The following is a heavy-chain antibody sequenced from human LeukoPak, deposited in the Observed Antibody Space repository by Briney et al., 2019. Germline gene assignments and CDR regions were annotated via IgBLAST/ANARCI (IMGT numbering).Heavy chain of an antibody. CDR2: IYYSGST. CDR3: AREWGLGDGYKPGSYFDY. Sequence: SETLSLTCTVSGGSISSYYWSWIRQPPGKGLEWIGYIYYSGSTNYNPSLKSRVTISVDTSKNQFSLKLSSVTAADTAVYYCAREWGLGDGYKPGSYFDYWGQGTLGTVSS. V-gene: IGHV4-59*01. D-gene: IGHD5-24*01. CDR1: GGSISSYY. J-gene: IGHJ4*02.